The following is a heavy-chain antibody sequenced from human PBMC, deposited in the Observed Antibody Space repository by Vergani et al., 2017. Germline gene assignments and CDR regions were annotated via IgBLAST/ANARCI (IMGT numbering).Heavy chain of an antibody. Sequence: QVQLVQSGAEVKKPWASVKVSCKASGYTFTGYYMHRVRQAPGQGLEGTGWINPNSGGTNYAQKFQGRVTMTRDTSISTAYMELSRLRSDDTAVYYCARTITMVLGPADYWGQGTLVTVSS. D-gene: IGHD3-10*01. J-gene: IGHJ4*02. CDR2: INPNSGGT. CDR1: GYTFTGYY. CDR3: ARTITMVLGPADY. V-gene: IGHV1-2*02.